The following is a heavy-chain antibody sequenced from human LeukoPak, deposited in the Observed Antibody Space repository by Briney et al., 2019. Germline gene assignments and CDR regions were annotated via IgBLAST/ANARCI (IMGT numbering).Heavy chain of an antibody. V-gene: IGHV4-39*01. CDR3: ARRGYTPTTFDY. CDR1: VGSISSSYYY. D-gene: IGHD5-12*01. CDR2: IYYTGGT. J-gene: IGHJ4*02. Sequence: SETLSLTCTVSVGSISSSYYYCGWIRQPPGKGLEWVGNIYYTGGTYYNPSLKSRVIISLDTSKNQFSLKLSSVTAADTAVYYCARRGYTPTTFDYWGQGTLVAVSS.